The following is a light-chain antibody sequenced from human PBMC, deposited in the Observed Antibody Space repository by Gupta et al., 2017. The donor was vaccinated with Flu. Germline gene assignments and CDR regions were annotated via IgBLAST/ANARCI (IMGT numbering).Light chain of an antibody. CDR1: QNINNT. V-gene: IGKV3-15*01. J-gene: IGKJ1*01. Sequence: ATLSVSPGERATLSCRASQNINNTLAWYQQKAGQAPRLLIYGATVRATGVPARFSGGGSVTEFTLTISSRQSEDSAVYYCQQYNNWPPWTFGQGTKVEIK. CDR2: GAT. CDR3: QQYNNWPPWT.